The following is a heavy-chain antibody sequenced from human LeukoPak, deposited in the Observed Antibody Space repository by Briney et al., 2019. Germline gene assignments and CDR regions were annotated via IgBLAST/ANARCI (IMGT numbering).Heavy chain of an antibody. CDR2: ISGSGGST. CDR1: GFTFSSYA. Sequence: GGSLRLSCAASGFTFSSYAMSWVRQAPGKGLEWVSAISGSGGSTYYADSVKGRFTISRDNSKNTLYLQMNSLRAEDTAVYYCAKALTLYYGSGSYSSWGQGTLVTVSS. V-gene: IGHV3-23*01. J-gene: IGHJ5*02. D-gene: IGHD3-10*01. CDR3: AKALTLYYGSGSYSS.